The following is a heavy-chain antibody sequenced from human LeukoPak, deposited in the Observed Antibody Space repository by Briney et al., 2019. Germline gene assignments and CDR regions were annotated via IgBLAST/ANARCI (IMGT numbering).Heavy chain of an antibody. V-gene: IGHV4-4*02. CDR1: GGSISSSNW. Sequence: SGTLSLTCAVSGGSISSSNWWSWVRQPPGKGREWIGEIYHSGSTNYNPSLKSRVTISVDKSKNQFSLKLSSVTAADTAVYYCARGQKYIYGYTVTELGSRYFDYWGQGTLVTVSS. CDR3: ARGQKYIYGYTVTELGSRYFDY. D-gene: IGHD5-18*01. J-gene: IGHJ4*02. CDR2: IYHSGST.